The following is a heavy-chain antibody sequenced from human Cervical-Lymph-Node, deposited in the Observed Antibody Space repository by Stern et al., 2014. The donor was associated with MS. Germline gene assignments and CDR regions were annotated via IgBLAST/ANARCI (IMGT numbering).Heavy chain of an antibody. CDR2: ISHSGDT. CDR3: ARLSTAVDF. CDR1: GGSISSRY. Sequence: VQLVESGPGLVKPSETLSLTCAVSGGSISSRYWGWIRQPPGKGLEWIGLISHSGDTKYNPSLKSRVTISLDTSKNQFSLKVTFVTAADTAVYYCARLSTAVDFWGQGTLVTVSS. V-gene: IGHV4-59*08. J-gene: IGHJ4*02.